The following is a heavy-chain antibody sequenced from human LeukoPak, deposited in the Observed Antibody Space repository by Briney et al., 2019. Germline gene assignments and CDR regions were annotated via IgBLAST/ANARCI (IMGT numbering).Heavy chain of an antibody. CDR3: ARGLGEDTAMEIDY. V-gene: IGHV4-59*01. D-gene: IGHD5-18*01. CDR1: GGSISSYY. CDR2: IYYSGST. Sequence: PSETLSLTCTVSGGSISSYYWSWIRQPPGKGLEWIGYIYYSGSTNYNPSLKSRVTISVDTSKNQFSLKLSSVTAADTAVYYCARGLGEDTAMEIDYWGQGTLVTVSS. J-gene: IGHJ4*02.